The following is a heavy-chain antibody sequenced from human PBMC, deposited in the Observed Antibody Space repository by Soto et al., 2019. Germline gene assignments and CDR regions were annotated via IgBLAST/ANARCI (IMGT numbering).Heavy chain of an antibody. CDR2: MSAYNGNT. CDR1: GYTFTSYD. CDR3: AAQQQLASFDY. D-gene: IGHD6-13*01. V-gene: IGHV1-18*01. J-gene: IGHJ4*02. Sequence: ASVKVSCKASGYTFTSYDINWVRQATGQGLEWMGWMSAYNGNTNYAQKLQGRVTMTTDTSTSTAYMELRSLRSDDTAVYYCAAQQQLASFDYWGQGTLVTVSS.